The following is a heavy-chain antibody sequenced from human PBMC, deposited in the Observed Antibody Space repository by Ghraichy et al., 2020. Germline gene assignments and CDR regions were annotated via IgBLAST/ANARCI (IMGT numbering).Heavy chain of an antibody. V-gene: IGHV4-30-2*01. CDR3: ARGPLLYCSGTSCPGPHYYGMDV. J-gene: IGHJ6*02. CDR2: IYHSGST. CDR1: GGSISSDIYS. D-gene: IGHD2-2*01. Sequence: SQTLSLTCAVSGGSISSDIYSLSWIRQPPGKGLDWIGYIYHSGSTYYNPSLKSRVTISVDRSKNHFSLKLSSVTAADTAVYYCARGPLLYCSGTSCPGPHYYGMDVWGQGTTVTVSS.